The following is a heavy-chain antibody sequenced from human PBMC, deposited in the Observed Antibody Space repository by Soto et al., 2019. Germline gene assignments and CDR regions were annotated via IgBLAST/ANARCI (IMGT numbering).Heavy chain of an antibody. Sequence: QVQLVQSGAEVKKPGSSVKVSCKASGGTFSSYAISWVRQAPGQGLEWMGGIIPIFGTANYAQKFQGRVTMTADESTSTAYVELSSLRSEDTAVYYCAIVRFARYYDILTATIYNWFDPWGQGTLVTVSS. CDR3: AIVRFARYYDILTATIYNWFDP. D-gene: IGHD3-9*01. J-gene: IGHJ5*02. V-gene: IGHV1-69*12. CDR2: IIPIFGTA. CDR1: GGTFSSYA.